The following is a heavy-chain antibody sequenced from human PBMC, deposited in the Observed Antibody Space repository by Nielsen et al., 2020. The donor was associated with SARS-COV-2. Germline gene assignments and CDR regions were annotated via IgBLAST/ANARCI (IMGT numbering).Heavy chain of an antibody. CDR3: ASELVPGYYGMDV. Sequence: GGSLRLSCEVSGFAFRYYVMHWVRQAPGKGLEWVAVISDDGNNGSYADSVKGRFTISRDNSKNTLYLQMNSLRAEDTAVYYCASELVPGYYGMDVWGQGTTVTVSS. D-gene: IGHD6-13*01. J-gene: IGHJ6*02. CDR2: ISDDGNNG. CDR1: GFAFRYYV. V-gene: IGHV3-30-3*01.